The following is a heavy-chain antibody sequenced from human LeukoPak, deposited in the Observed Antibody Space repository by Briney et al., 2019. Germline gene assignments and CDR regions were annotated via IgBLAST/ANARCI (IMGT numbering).Heavy chain of an antibody. D-gene: IGHD5-24*01. CDR2: IYSGDNT. J-gene: IGHJ4*02. Sequence: GGSLRLSCAASGFTVSTNYMSWGRQAPGKGLEWVSHIYSGDNTYYADSVKGRFTISRNNSKNTLYLQMNSLRAEDSAVYYCARGDRDGYNFAYWGQGSLVTVSS. CDR1: GFTVSTNY. CDR3: ARGDRDGYNFAY. V-gene: IGHV3-53*04.